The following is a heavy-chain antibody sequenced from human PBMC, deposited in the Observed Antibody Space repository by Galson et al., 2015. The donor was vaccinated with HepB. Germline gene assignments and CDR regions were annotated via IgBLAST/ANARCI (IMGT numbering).Heavy chain of an antibody. CDR1: GFTFSNHA. V-gene: IGHV3-23*01. J-gene: IGHJ4*02. Sequence: SLRLSCAASGFTFSNHAMSWVRQTPGKGLEWVAATSGSGATTYYADSVRGRFAISRDNSKNTLYLQMNSLRAEDTAIYYCAKASGDWNRGRFDCWGQGTLVTVSS. CDR3: AKASGDWNRGRFDC. CDR2: TSGSGATT. D-gene: IGHD1-1*01.